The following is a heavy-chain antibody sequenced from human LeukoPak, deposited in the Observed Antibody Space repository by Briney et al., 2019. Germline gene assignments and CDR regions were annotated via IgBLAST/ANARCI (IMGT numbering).Heavy chain of an antibody. Sequence: GGVVRLSCGACGFTFNSYAMRGVRRARGEGGEGVSAIKVVDRSTHYADSVNGRFTISRDSSKNTLYLQMNSLRVDDTAVYYCAKVHYSDTSGMGGFDHWGQGTLVTVSS. CDR2: IKVVDRST. CDR3: AKVHYSDTSGMGGFDH. J-gene: IGHJ4*02. CDR1: GFTFNSYA. D-gene: IGHD3-22*01. V-gene: IGHV3-23*01.